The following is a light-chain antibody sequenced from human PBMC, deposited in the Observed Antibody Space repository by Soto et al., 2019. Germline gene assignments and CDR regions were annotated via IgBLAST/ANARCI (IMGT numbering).Light chain of an antibody. CDR2: EVV. CDR3: KSYAGSNTYV. Sequence: QSALTQPPSASGSHGQSVTISCTGTKNDIGVYDFVSWYQHHPGKAPRLIIYEVVQRPSGVPDRFSGSKSGNTASLTVSGLQAADEADYFCKSYAGSNTYVFGSGTHLTVL. CDR1: KNDIGVYDF. J-gene: IGLJ7*01. V-gene: IGLV2-8*01.